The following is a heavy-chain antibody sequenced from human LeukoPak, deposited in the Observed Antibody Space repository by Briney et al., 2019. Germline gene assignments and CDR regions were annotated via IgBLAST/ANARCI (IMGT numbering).Heavy chain of an antibody. D-gene: IGHD3-10*01. CDR3: ARGAGGSYPFDY. Sequence: GGSLRLSCAASGFTFSSYEMNWVRQAPGKGLEWVSVIYSGGDTYYADSVKGRFTVSRDNSKNTLYLQRNSLRAEDTAVYYCARGAGGSYPFDYWGQGTLVTVS. V-gene: IGHV3-53*01. CDR2: IYSGGDT. J-gene: IGHJ4*02. CDR1: GFTFSSYE.